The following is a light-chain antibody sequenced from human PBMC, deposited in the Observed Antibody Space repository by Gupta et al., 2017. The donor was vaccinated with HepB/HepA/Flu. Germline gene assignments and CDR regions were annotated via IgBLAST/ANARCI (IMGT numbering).Light chain of an antibody. CDR2: GKN. V-gene: IGLV3-19*01. CDR1: SLRSYY. Sequence: SSELTQDPAVSVALGQTVRITCQGDSLRSYYASWYQQKPGQAPLLVIFGKNNRPSGIPDRFSGSSSGYTASLTITGAQAEDEADYYCNSRDSSGNHFFFGGGTKLTVL. CDR3: NSRDSSGNHFF. J-gene: IGLJ2*01.